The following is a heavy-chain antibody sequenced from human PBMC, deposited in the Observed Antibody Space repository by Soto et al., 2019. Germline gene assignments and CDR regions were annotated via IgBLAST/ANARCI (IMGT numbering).Heavy chain of an antibody. D-gene: IGHD3-16*01. CDR1: GYTFTSYG. Sequence: QVQLVQSGAEVKNPGASVKVSCKASGYTFTSYGIGWARQAPAQGLEWMGWINTYNGNTTYAQNVQGRGTLTTDTSTSTAYMERRSLRSNDTAIYYCAMVDVYVTPSPQDVWGQGPTVIVSS. CDR3: AMVDVYVTPSPQDV. V-gene: IGHV1-18*01. CDR2: INTYNGNT. J-gene: IGHJ6*02.